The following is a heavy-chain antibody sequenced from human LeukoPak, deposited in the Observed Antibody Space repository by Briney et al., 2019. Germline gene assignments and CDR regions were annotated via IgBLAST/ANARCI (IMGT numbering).Heavy chain of an antibody. CDR1: GFTFNNDW. D-gene: IGHD2-2*01. CDR2: INQDGSEK. V-gene: IGHV3-7*01. Sequence: SGGSLRLSCVASGFTFNNDWMSWVRQAPGKGLEWVANINQDGSEKYEVDSAKGRFTISRDNARNSLYLQMNSLRTEDTSVYYCAPHCSSASCPDYWGQGTLVTVSS. J-gene: IGHJ4*02. CDR3: APHCSSASCPDY.